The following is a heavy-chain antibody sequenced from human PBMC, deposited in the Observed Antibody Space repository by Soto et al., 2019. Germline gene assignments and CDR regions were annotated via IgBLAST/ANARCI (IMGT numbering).Heavy chain of an antibody. V-gene: IGHV4-39*01. Sequence: SLTCTVSGGSISSSSCYWGWIRQPPGKGLEWIGSIYYSGSTYYNPSLKSRVTISVDTSKNQFSLKLSSVTAADTAVYYCATLYDSSGYYYGWGQGTLVTVSS. CDR1: GGSISSSSCY. CDR2: IYYSGST. J-gene: IGHJ4*02. D-gene: IGHD3-22*01. CDR3: ATLYDSSGYYYG.